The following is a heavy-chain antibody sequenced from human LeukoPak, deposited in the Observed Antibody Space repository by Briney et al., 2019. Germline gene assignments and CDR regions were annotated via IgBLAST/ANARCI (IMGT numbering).Heavy chain of an antibody. D-gene: IGHD3-16*01. J-gene: IGHJ6*02. CDR2: IKLDGSEK. CDR1: GFTFGKYW. V-gene: IGHV3-7*03. CDR3: ARGGGLDV. Sequence: GGSLRLSCVASGFTFGKYWMSWVRQAPGKGLEWVANIKLDGSEKNYVDSVKGRFTISRDNTKNSLYLQMNSLRVEDTAVFYCARGGGLDVWGQGATVTVSS.